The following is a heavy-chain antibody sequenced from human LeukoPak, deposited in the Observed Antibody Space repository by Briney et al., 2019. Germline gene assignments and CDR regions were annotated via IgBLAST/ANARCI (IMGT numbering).Heavy chain of an antibody. CDR2: IIGSGGST. V-gene: IGHV3-23*01. Sequence: QTGGSLRLSCAASGFTFSNSAMSWVRQAPGKGLEWVSGIIGSGGSTFYADSVKGRVTISSDNSKNTLYLAMSRLRAEDTAIYYCAKDDYGDFTFESWGQGTLVTVSS. J-gene: IGHJ4*02. CDR3: AKDDYGDFTFES. CDR1: GFTFSNSA. D-gene: IGHD4-17*01.